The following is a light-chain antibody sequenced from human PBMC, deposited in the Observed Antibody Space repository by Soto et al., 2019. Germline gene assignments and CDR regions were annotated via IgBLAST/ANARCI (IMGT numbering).Light chain of an antibody. CDR2: DVS. V-gene: IGLV2-14*03. Sequence: QSALTQPASVSGSPGQSITISCTGTSSDVGGYNYVSWYQQHPGKAPKLMIYDVSYRPSGVSNRFSGFKSGNTASLTISGLQAEDEADYYCSSYTSSNTVVFGGGTKLTVL. J-gene: IGLJ2*01. CDR3: SSYTSSNTVV. CDR1: SSDVGGYNY.